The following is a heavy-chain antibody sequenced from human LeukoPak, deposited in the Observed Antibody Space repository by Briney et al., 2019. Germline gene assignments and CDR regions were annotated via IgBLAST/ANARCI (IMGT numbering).Heavy chain of an antibody. D-gene: IGHD7-27*01. CDR1: GFTFSSYA. Sequence: PGGSLRLSCAASGFTFSSYAITWVRQAPGKGLEWVSAVSSNGAKAYYADSVKGRFTISRDNYKNMVFLQMNSLRAEDTAVYYCLTLSLTGSFDYWGQGTLVTVSS. CDR3: LTLSLTGSFDY. J-gene: IGHJ4*02. V-gene: IGHV3-23*01. CDR2: VSSNGAKA.